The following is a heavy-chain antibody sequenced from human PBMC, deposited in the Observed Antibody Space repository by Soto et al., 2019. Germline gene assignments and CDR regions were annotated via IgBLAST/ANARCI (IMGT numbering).Heavy chain of an antibody. CDR1: GFTFSNAW. Sequence: EVQLVESGGGLVKPGGSLRLSCAASGFTFSNAWMRWVRQAPGKGLEWVGRIKSKTDGGTTEYAAPVKGRFTISRDDSKNTMYLQMNSLKIEDTAVYYCTTERRRGYGSSTSGSKPFQHWGQGTLVTVSS. CDR3: TTERRRGYGSSTSGSKPFQH. CDR2: IKSKTDGGTT. J-gene: IGHJ1*01. V-gene: IGHV3-15*01. D-gene: IGHD2-2*01.